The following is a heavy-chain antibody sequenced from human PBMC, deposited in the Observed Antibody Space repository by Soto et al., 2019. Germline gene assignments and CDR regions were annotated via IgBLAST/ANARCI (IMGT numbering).Heavy chain of an antibody. V-gene: IGHV4-59*01. J-gene: IGHJ4*02. D-gene: IGHD3-22*01. CDR3: AREPEGYYDSSGYFDY. CDR1: CGSISSYY. Sequence: SETLSLTCTVSCGSISSYYWSWIRQPPGKGLEWIGYIYYSGSTNYNPSLKSRVTISVDTSKNQFSLKLSSVTAADTAVYYCAREPEGYYDSSGYFDYWGQGTLVTVSS. CDR2: IYYSGST.